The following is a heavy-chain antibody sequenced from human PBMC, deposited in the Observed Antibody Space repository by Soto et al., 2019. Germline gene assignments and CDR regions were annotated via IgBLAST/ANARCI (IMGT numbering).Heavy chain of an antibody. CDR3: ARGGSGTYQV. J-gene: IGHJ4*02. Sequence: PSETLSLTCSVSDYSITGGGYYWSWIRQHPAKGLEWIGSIYYRGSTYYNPSLRSRGTISLDPSQARLSLRLTSLTAADTATYYSARGGSGTYQVWVQGYLVPVSP. V-gene: IGHV4-31*02. CDR1: DYSITGGGYY. CDR2: IYYRGST. D-gene: IGHD3-10*01.